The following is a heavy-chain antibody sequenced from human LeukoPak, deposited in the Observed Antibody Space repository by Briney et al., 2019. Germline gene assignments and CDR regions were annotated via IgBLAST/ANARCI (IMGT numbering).Heavy chain of an antibody. CDR3: AKNMGYGDYWYVDL. J-gene: IGHJ2*01. CDR2: INPNSGGT. V-gene: IGHV1-2*02. Sequence: ASVKVSCKASGYTFIDYYIHWVRQAPGEGLEWMGWINPNSGGTNYAQKFQGRVTMTRDTSISTAYMELSRLNSDDTALYYCAKNMGYGDYWYVDLWGRGTLVTVSS. CDR1: GYTFIDYY. D-gene: IGHD4-17*01.